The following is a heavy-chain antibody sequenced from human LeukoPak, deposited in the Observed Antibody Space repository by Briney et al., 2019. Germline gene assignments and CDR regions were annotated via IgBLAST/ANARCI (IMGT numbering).Heavy chain of an antibody. V-gene: IGHV3-53*01. D-gene: IGHD6-19*01. CDR2: IYSGGST. J-gene: IGHJ5*02. Sequence: GGSLRLSCAASGFTVSSNYMSWVRQAPGKGLEWVSVIYSGGSTYYADSVKGRFTISRDNSKNTLYLQMNSLRAEDTAVYYCTTESSGWYFWFDPWGQGTLVTVSS. CDR3: TTESSGWYFWFDP. CDR1: GFTVSSNY.